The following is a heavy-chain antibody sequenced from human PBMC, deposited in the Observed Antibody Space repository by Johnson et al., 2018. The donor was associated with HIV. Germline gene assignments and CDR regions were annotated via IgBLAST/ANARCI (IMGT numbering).Heavy chain of an antibody. J-gene: IGHJ3*02. V-gene: IGHV3-30*02. D-gene: IGHD2-8*01. Sequence: VQLVEYGGGVVRPGGSLRLSCAASQFTFSDYGMHWVRQAPGKGLAWVTFIRYDGSEKSYADSVKGRFTISRDNSKNTLYLQMNSLRVEDTALYYCMVAPRPGDVFDSWGQGKMVVVSS. CDR2: IRYDGSEK. CDR3: MVAPRPGDVFDS. CDR1: QFTFSDYG.